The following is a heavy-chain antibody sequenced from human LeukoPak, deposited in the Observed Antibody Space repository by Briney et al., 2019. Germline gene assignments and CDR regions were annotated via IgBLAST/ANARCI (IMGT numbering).Heavy chain of an antibody. CDR2: IYTGGST. Sequence: PGGSLRLSCADSGFTVSTNYMSWVRQAPGKGLEWVSIIYTGGSTYYADSIKGRFTISRDNSKNTLYLQMNSLRAEDTAVYYCAKYRITMIVVGGAFDIWGQGTMVTVSS. V-gene: IGHV3-53*01. D-gene: IGHD3-22*01. J-gene: IGHJ3*02. CDR1: GFTVSTNY. CDR3: AKYRITMIVVGGAFDI.